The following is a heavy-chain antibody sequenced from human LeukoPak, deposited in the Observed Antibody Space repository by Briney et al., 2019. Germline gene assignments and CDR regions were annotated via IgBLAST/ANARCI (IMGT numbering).Heavy chain of an antibody. CDR2: IYYSGST. V-gene: IGHV4-59*01. J-gene: IGHJ6*03. Sequence: TSETLSLTCTVSGGSISSYYWSWIRQPPGKGLEWIGYIYYSGSTNYNPSPKSRVTISVDTSKNQFSLKLSSVTAADTAVYYCARDLWGDGYNSAPYYYYYMDVWGKGTTVTVSS. D-gene: IGHD5-24*01. CDR1: GGSISSYY. CDR3: ARDLWGDGYNSAPYYYYYMDV.